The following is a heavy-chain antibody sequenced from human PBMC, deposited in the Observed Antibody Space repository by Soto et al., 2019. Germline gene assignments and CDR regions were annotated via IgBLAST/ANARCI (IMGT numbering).Heavy chain of an antibody. CDR1: GYTFSNFG. Sequence: QVQLVQSGTEVKKPGASVRVSCKASGYTFSNFGIGWVRQAPGQGLEWGGWISPFNGHKHYGQKLRGRVTVTTDTSTTTAFLELRGLSSDDTAVYYCAREPPIPTAGLNYFGAWGQGTLVTVSS. CDR3: AREPPIPTAGLNYFGA. J-gene: IGHJ4*02. V-gene: IGHV1-18*01. CDR2: ISPFNGHK. D-gene: IGHD6-13*01.